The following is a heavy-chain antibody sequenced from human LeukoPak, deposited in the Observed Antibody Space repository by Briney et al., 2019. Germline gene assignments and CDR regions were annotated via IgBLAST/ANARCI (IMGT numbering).Heavy chain of an antibody. V-gene: IGHV4-34*01. CDR3: AMLNVVPAATNFDY. Sequence: SETLFLTCAVYGGSLSGYYWSWIRQPPGKGLEWVGEINHSGSTNYNPSLKSRVTISVDTSKNQFSLKLSSVTAADTAAYYCAMLNVVPAATNFDYWGQGTLVTVSS. CDR1: GGSLSGYY. D-gene: IGHD2-2*01. J-gene: IGHJ4*02. CDR2: INHSGST.